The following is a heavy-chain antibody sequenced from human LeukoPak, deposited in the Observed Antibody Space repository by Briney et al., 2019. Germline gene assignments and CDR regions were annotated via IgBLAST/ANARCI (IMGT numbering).Heavy chain of an antibody. Sequence: SETLSLTCTVSGGSISSSSYYWGWIRQPPGKGLEWIGSIYYSGSTYYNPSLKSRVTISVDRSKNQFSLKLSSVTAADTAVYYCARVCTSCHYAFDIWGQGTMVTVSS. CDR2: IYYSGST. CDR3: ARVCTSCHYAFDI. CDR1: GGSISSSSYY. D-gene: IGHD2-2*01. J-gene: IGHJ3*02. V-gene: IGHV4-39*07.